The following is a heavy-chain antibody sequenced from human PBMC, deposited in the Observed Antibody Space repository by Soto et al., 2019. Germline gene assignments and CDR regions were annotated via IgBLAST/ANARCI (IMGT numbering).Heavy chain of an antibody. V-gene: IGHV1-69*13. CDR1: GGTFSSYA. J-gene: IGHJ4*02. Sequence: SVKVSCKASGGTFSSYAISWVRQAPGQGLEWMGGIIPIFGTANYAQKFQGRVTITADESTSTAYMELSSLRSEDTAVYYCAIQYCGADCYLTNFDYWGQGTLVTAP. CDR2: IIPIFGTA. D-gene: IGHD2-21*02. CDR3: AIQYCGADCYLTNFDY.